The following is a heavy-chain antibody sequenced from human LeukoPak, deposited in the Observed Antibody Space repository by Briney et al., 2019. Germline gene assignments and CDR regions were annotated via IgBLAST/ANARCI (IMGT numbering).Heavy chain of an antibody. CDR2: INPNSGGT. D-gene: IGHD6-6*01. V-gene: IGHV1-2*02. Sequence: GASVKVSCKASGYTFTGYYMHWVRQAPGQGLEWMGWINPNSGGTNYAQKFQGRVTITRDTSISTAYMELSRLRSDDTAVYYCARDRGIAARRDLRIFDPWGQGTLVTVSS. J-gene: IGHJ5*02. CDR1: GYTFTGYY. CDR3: ARDRGIAARRDLRIFDP.